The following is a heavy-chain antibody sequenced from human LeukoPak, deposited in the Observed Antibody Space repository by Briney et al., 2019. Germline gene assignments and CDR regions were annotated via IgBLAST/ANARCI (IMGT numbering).Heavy chain of an antibody. CDR2: ISGSGDAT. J-gene: IGHJ1*01. Sequence: SGESLRLSCAASGFTFSNYAMTWVRQAPGKGLEWVSTISGSGDATYYADSVKGRFTISRDNSQNALYLQMNSLTAEDTAVFYCARDWGYWGQGTLVTVSS. CDR3: ARDWGY. D-gene: IGHD3-16*01. CDR1: GFTFSNYA. V-gene: IGHV3-23*01.